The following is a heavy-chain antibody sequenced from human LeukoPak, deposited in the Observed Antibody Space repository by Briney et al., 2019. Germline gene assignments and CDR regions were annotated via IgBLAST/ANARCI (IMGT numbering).Heavy chain of an antibody. V-gene: IGHV3-53*01. D-gene: IGHD4-17*01. Sequence: GGSLRLSCEASGLTVSSNYMSWVRQAPGKGREWLSVIVSGGNTYYAESVKGRFTISRDNSKNTLYLQMNGLRAEDTAVYYCARDPGYGDPRGFWGQGTLVTVST. J-gene: IGHJ4*02. CDR1: GLTVSSNY. CDR2: IVSGGNT. CDR3: ARDPGYGDPRGF.